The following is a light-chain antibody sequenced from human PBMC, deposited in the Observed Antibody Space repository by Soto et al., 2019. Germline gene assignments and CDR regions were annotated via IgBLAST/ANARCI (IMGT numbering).Light chain of an antibody. CDR1: QSISNY. Sequence: DIQMTQSPSSLSASVGDRVTITCRASQSISNYLHWYQHRPGKAPNLLIYAASSLQSGVPSRFSGSVSGTDFTLTISSLQPEDFGTYYCQRSYTAPLTFGGGTKVEIK. CDR2: AAS. V-gene: IGKV1-39*01. CDR3: QRSYTAPLT. J-gene: IGKJ4*01.